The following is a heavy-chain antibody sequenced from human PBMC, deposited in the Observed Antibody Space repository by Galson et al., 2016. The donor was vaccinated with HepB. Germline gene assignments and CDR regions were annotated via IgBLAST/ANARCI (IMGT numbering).Heavy chain of an antibody. CDR1: GFRFDDYA. V-gene: IGHV3-9*01. D-gene: IGHD2-15*01. CDR2: ISWNSGSI. J-gene: IGHJ4*02. CDR3: AKDKAPRWKPLNERESFDL. Sequence: SLRLSCAVSGFRFDDYAMHWVRLVPGKGLEWVSGISWNSGSIGYPDSVKGRFTVSRDNAKNSLYLQMNSLRAEDTALYFCAKDKAPRWKPLNERESFDLWGQGTLVTVS.